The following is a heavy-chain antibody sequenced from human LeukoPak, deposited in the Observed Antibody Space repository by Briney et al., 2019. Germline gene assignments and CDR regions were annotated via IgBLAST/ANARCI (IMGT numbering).Heavy chain of an antibody. J-gene: IGHJ1*01. CDR1: GGSISSYY. CDR2: IYYSGST. D-gene: IGHD6-13*01. V-gene: IGHV4-59*01. CDR3: ARLENIASDFQH. Sequence: SETLSLTCTVSGGSISSYYWSWIRQPPGKGLEWIGYIYYSGSTNYNPSLKSRVTISVDTSKNQFSLKLSSVTAADTAVYYCARLENIASDFQHWGQGTLVTVSS.